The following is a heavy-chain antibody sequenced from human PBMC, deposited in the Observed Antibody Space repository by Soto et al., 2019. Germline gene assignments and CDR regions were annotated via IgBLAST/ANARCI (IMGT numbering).Heavy chain of an antibody. CDR3: AAAHRY. CDR2: IHHSGNS. CDR1: GDSISSDKW. D-gene: IGHD2-15*01. J-gene: IGHJ4*02. V-gene: IGHV4-4*02. Sequence: SETLSLTCAVSGDSISSDKWWSWVRQPPGKGLEWIGEIHHSGNSNYNPSLKSRVIISVDKSKNQFSLKLTSVTDADTAVYYCAAAHRYWGQGTLVTVSS.